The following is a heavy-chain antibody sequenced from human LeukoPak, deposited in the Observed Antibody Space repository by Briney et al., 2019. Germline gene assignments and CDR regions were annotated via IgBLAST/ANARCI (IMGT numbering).Heavy chain of an antibody. Sequence: GASVKVSCKASGGTFSSYAISWVRQAPGQGLEWMGGIIPIFGTANYAQKFQGRVTITADESTSTAYMELSSLRSEDTAVYYCATDTRVGAFDYWGQGTLVTVSS. V-gene: IGHV1-69*13. D-gene: IGHD1-26*01. CDR1: GGTFSSYA. CDR2: IIPIFGTA. J-gene: IGHJ4*02. CDR3: ATDTRVGAFDY.